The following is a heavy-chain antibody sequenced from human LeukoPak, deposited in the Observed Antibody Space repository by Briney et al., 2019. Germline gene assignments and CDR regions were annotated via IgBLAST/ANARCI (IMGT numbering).Heavy chain of an antibody. Sequence: ASVKVSCKAPGYTFTSYYMHWVRQAPGQGLEWMGIINPSGGSTSYAQKFQGRVTMTRDTSTSTVYMELSSLRSEDTAVYYCARASEYSSSYYYHHHMDVWGKGTTVTVSS. CDR2: INPSGGST. CDR1: GYTFTSYY. CDR3: ARASEYSSSYYYHHHMDV. J-gene: IGHJ6*03. D-gene: IGHD6-6*01. V-gene: IGHV1-46*01.